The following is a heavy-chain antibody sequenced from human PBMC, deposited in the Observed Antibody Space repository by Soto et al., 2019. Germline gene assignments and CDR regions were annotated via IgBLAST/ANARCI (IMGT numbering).Heavy chain of an antibody. CDR1: GFTFSSYG. D-gene: IGHD3-22*01. V-gene: IGHV3-30*18. J-gene: IGHJ3*02. CDR2: ISYDGSNK. CDR3: AKEADSSGYYSAFDI. Sequence: GGSLRLSCASSGFTFSSYGMHWVRQAPGKGLEWVAVISYDGSNKYYADSVKGRFTISRDNSKNTLYLQMNSLRAEDTAVYYCAKEADSSGYYSAFDIWGQGTMVTVSS.